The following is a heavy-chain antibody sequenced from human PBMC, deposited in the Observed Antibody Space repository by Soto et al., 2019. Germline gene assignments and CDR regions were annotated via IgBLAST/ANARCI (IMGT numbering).Heavy chain of an antibody. CDR2: INPNSGGT. V-gene: IGHV1-2*04. D-gene: IGHD6-6*01. J-gene: IGHJ3*02. CDR1: GYTFTSYY. CDR3: ARVAHEYSSSWGAFDI. Sequence: ASVKVYCKASGYTFTSYYMHWVRQAPGQGLEWMGWINPNSGGTNYAQKFQGWVTMTRDTSISTAYMELSRLRSDDTAVYYCARVAHEYSSSWGAFDIWGQGTMVTVSS.